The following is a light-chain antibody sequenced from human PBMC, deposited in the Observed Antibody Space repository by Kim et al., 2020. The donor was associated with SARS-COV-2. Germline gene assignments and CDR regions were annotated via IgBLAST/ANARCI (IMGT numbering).Light chain of an antibody. CDR1: QSISSH. CDR3: QQSYITPFT. V-gene: IGKV1-39*01. CDR2: AAS. Sequence: DIQMTQSPSSLSASVGDRVTITCRTTQSISSHLNWYQQKPGRAPKLLISAASTLQGGVPSRFSGSGSETDFTLTISSLQPEDFATYFFQQSYITPFTFGPGTQVDIK. J-gene: IGKJ3*01.